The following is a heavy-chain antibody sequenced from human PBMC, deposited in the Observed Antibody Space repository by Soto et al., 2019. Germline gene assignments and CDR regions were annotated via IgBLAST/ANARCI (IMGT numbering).Heavy chain of an antibody. CDR2: IYYSGST. J-gene: IGHJ5*02. V-gene: IGHV4-59*01. Sequence: SETLSLTCTVSGGSISSYYWSWIRQPPGKGLEWIGYIYYSGSTNYNPSLKSRVTISVDTSKNQFSLKLSSVTAADTAVYYCAREHYYGSGSTNWFDPWGQGTLVTVSS. CDR3: AREHYYGSGSTNWFDP. D-gene: IGHD3-10*01. CDR1: GGSISSYY.